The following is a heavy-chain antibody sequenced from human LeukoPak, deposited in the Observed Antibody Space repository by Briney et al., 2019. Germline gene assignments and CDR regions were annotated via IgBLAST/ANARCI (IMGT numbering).Heavy chain of an antibody. CDR3: ARGAYGDK. J-gene: IGHJ4*02. Sequence: ASVKVSCKASGYTLTSYGINWMRQAPGQGLEWMGWISTQSGNTNYAQRVQGRLTLTTDRSTNTAYMELRSLRSDDTAVYYCARGAYGDKWGQGTMVTVSS. CDR2: ISTQSGNT. D-gene: IGHD4-17*01. V-gene: IGHV1-18*01. CDR1: GYTLTSYG.